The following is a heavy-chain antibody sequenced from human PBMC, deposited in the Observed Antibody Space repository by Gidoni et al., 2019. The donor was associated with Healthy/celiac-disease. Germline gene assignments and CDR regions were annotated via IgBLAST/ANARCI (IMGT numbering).Heavy chain of an antibody. CDR2: INPSGGST. Sequence: QVQLVQSGAEVKKPGASVKVSCKASGYTFTSYYMHWVRQAPGQGLEWMGIINPSGGSTSYAQKFQGRVTMTRDTSTSTVYMELSSLRSEDTAVYYCARAQKDCSGGSCYFDYWGQGTLVTVSS. V-gene: IGHV1-46*03. D-gene: IGHD2-15*01. CDR3: ARAQKDCSGGSCYFDY. J-gene: IGHJ4*02. CDR1: GYTFTSYY.